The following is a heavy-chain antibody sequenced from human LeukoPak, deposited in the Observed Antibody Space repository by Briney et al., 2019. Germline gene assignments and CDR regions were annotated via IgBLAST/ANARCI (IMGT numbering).Heavy chain of an antibody. D-gene: IGHD3-3*01. V-gene: IGHV1-8*01. Sequence: ASVKVSCKASGYTFTSYDINWVRQATGQGLEWMGWMNPNSGNTGYAQKFQGRVTMTRNTSISTAYMELSSLGSEDTAVYYCARSIRFLEWLCETRVCPKKYYFDYWGQGTLVTVSS. CDR3: ARSIRFLEWLCETRVCPKKYYFDY. CDR1: GYTFTSYD. J-gene: IGHJ4*02. CDR2: MNPNSGNT.